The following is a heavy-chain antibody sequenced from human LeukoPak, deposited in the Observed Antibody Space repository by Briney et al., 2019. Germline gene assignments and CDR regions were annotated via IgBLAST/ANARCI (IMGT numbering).Heavy chain of an antibody. V-gene: IGHV1-2*02. CDR3: ATHTISGVVTYASLI. Sequence: ASVKVSCKASGYTFTGYYMHWVRQAPGQGLEWMGWINPNSGGTTYAQKFQGRVTMTRATSISTAYMELSRLRSDDTAVYYCATHTISGVVTYASLIWGRGTLVTVSS. D-gene: IGHD3-3*01. CDR1: GYTFTGYY. J-gene: IGHJ3*02. CDR2: INPNSGGT.